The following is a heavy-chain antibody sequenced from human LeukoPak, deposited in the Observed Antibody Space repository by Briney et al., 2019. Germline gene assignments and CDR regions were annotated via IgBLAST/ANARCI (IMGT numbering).Heavy chain of an antibody. CDR2: INAYNGDT. CDR1: GYTFINYC. Sequence: GASMKVSCKASGYTFINYCVNWVRQAPGQGLEWMGWINAYNGDTNYAQNIQGRVTMTTDTSTSTAYLELRSLRSDDTAGYFSARGPYCGGDCSSSDSFDIWGQGTMVTVSS. CDR3: ARGPYCGGDCSSSDSFDI. V-gene: IGHV1-18*01. D-gene: IGHD2-21*02. J-gene: IGHJ3*02.